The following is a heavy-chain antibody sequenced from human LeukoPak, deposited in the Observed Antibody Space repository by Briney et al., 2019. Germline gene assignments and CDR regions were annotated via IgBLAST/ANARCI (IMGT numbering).Heavy chain of an antibody. CDR1: GGSISTSNYY. CDR3: ARIGLRMTTVVTDAFDI. J-gene: IGHJ3*02. V-gene: IGHV4-39*07. Sequence: PSETLSLTCTVSGGSISTSNYYWGWIRQPPGKGLEWIGNIFYSGSTYYSPSLKSRVTISLDTSRNQFSLKLNSVTAADTAVYYCARIGLRMTTVVTDAFDIWGQGTMVTVSS. D-gene: IGHD4-23*01. CDR2: IFYSGST.